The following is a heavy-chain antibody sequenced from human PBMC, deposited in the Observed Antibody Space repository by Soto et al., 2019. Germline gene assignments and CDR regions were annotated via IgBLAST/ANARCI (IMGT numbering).Heavy chain of an antibody. Sequence: NPSETLSLTCTVSGCSISSSSSYWGWIRQPPGKGLEWIGTIYYSGSTYYHPSLKSRVTISVDTSKNHFSLNLSSVTAADTAVYYCARYIGYYYYYMDVWGNGTTVTVSS. J-gene: IGHJ6*03. CDR1: GCSISSSSSY. CDR3: ARYIGYYYYYMDV. V-gene: IGHV4-39*02. CDR2: IYYSGST. D-gene: IGHD1-1*01.